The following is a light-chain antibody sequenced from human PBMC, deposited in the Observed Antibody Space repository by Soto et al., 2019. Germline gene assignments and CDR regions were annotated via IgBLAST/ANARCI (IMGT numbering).Light chain of an antibody. CDR3: QQYNSYSWT. CDR2: KVS. J-gene: IGKJ1*01. CDR1: QSVNDW. V-gene: IGKV1-5*03. Sequence: DIQMTQSPSPLSASVGDRVTITCRASQSVNDWLAWYQQKPGKAPNLLIYKVSNLESGVPSRFSGSGSGTEFTLNISSLQPDDFATYYCQQYNSYSWTFGQGTKVEIK.